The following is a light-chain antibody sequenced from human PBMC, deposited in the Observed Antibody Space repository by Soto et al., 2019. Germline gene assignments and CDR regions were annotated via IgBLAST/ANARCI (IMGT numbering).Light chain of an antibody. V-gene: IGKV3-20*01. Sequence: ETVLTQSPGTLSLSPGQRATLSCRASQSVSSSNLAWYQQKPGQAPGLLIYGASSRATGIPDRFRGSGSGTDFRLTISGLEPEDFAVYFCQQYVGSGPVTFGAGTKVEVK. CDR1: QSVSSSN. J-gene: IGKJ4*01. CDR3: QQYVGSGPVT. CDR2: GAS.